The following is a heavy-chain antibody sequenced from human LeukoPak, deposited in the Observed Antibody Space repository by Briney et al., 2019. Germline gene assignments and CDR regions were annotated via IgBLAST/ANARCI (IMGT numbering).Heavy chain of an antibody. CDR2: IYYSGST. V-gene: IGHV4-59*01. J-gene: IGHJ3*02. CDR3: ARDRTFNYGDYIDAFDI. Sequence: SETLSLTCTVSGGSISTYYWSWIRQPPGKGLEWIGYIYYSGSTSYNPSLKSRITISVDTFKNQFSLKLSSVTAADTAVYYCARDRTFNYGDYIDAFDIWGQGTMVTVSS. CDR1: GGSISTYY. D-gene: IGHD4-17*01.